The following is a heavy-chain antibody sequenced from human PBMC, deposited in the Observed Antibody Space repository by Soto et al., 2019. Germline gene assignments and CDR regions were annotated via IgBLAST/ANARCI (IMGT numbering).Heavy chain of an antibody. CDR1: GYTFSAYY. V-gene: IGHV1-2*02. CDR2: INPNNVGGT. Sequence: ASLKVSCKASGYTFSAYYIHWVRQAPGYGLEWMGWINPNNVGGTNYAPKFQGRVTMTRDTSITTAYMELSGLTTDDTAIYYCARRSMGDGNYYGLEVWGQGATFIVSS. CDR3: ARRSMGDGNYYGLEV. J-gene: IGHJ6*01. D-gene: IGHD1-26*01.